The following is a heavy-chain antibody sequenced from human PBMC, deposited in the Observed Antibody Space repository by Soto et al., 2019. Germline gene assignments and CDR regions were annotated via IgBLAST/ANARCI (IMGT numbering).Heavy chain of an antibody. J-gene: IGHJ4*02. V-gene: IGHV4-59*01. D-gene: IGHD6-19*01. CDR2: IYDSGST. CDR1: GASISGNY. Sequence: QVQLQESGPGLVKPSETLSLTCTVSGASISGNYWSWIRQPPGKGLEWIGYIYDSGSTNYGPSLQSRVTTSVDRSKNQFSLALTSVTSADTALYFCARYPRGTGWYYLDYWGQGILVTVSS. CDR3: ARYPRGTGWYYLDY.